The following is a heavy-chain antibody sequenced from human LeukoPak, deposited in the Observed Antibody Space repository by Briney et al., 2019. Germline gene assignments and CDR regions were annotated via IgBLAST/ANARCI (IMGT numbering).Heavy chain of an antibody. V-gene: IGHV1-2*02. CDR1: GYTFTGYY. CDR2: INPNSGGT. CDR3: ARDYPYCSGSYYFDP. D-gene: IGHD3-10*01. J-gene: IGHJ5*02. Sequence: ASVKVSCKASGYTFTGYYMHWVRQAPGQGLEWMGWINPNSGGTNYAQKFQGRVTMTRDTSISTAYMELSRLRSHATAVYYCARDYPYCSGSYYFDPWGQGTLVTVSS.